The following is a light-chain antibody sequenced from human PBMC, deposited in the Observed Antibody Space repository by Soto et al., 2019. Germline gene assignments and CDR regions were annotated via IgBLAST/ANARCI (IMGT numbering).Light chain of an antibody. CDR3: GTWDSSLSDVL. CDR1: GSNIGNDY. Sequence: QSVLTQPHSVSAAPGQKVTISCSGSGSNIGNDYVSWYQQFPGTAPKLLIYDNNHRPSGIPDRFSGSKSGTSATLAITGLQTGDEADYYYGTWDSSLSDVLFGGGTKVTVL. J-gene: IGLJ2*01. V-gene: IGLV1-51*01. CDR2: DNN.